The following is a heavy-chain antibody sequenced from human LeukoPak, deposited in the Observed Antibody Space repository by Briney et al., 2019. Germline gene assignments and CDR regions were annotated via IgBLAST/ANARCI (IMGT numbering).Heavy chain of an antibody. CDR2: IIPIFGTA. CDR1: GGTFISYA. CDR3: ARDASPEYSSHKHFDY. V-gene: IGHV1-69*13. J-gene: IGHJ4*02. Sequence: SVKVSCKASGGTFISYAISWVRQAPGQGLEWMGGIIPIFGTANYAQKFQGRVTITADESTSTAYMELSSLRSEDTAVYYCARDASPEYSSHKHFDYWGQGTLVTVSS. D-gene: IGHD6-6*01.